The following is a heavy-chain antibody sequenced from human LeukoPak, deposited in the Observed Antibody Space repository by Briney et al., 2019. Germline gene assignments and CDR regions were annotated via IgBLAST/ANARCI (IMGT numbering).Heavy chain of an antibody. Sequence: GGSLRISCEASGFTFTTYAMSWVRQAPGKGLEWVASIKHDGSEQYYVDSVRGRFTISRDNTMNSLYLQMSSLRAEDTAVYYCATDRGWRTSGYYLYYFEYWGQGTLVTFSS. J-gene: IGHJ4*02. D-gene: IGHD3-3*01. CDR1: GFTFTTYA. CDR3: ATDRGWRTSGYYLYYFEY. CDR2: IKHDGSEQ. V-gene: IGHV3-7*01.